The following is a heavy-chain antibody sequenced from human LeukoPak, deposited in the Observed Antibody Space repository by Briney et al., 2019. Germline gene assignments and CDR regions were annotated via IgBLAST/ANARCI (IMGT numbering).Heavy chain of an antibody. CDR1: GFTFSNAW. CDR2: IKSKTDGGTT. Sequence: PGGSLRLSCAAFGFTFSNAWMSWVRQAPGKGLEWVGRIKSKTDGGTTDYAAPVKGRFTISRDDSKNTLYLQMNSLKTEDTAVYYCTTIVSPRSRGTSTVPAATYYYYYYYMDVWGKGTTVTVSS. CDR3: TTIVSPRSRGTSTVPAATYYYYYYYMDV. J-gene: IGHJ6*03. V-gene: IGHV3-15*01. D-gene: IGHD2-2*01.